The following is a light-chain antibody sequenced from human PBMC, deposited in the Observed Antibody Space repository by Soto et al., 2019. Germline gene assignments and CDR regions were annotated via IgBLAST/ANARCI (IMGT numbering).Light chain of an antibody. V-gene: IGKV3-15*01. CDR2: AAS. CDR3: QQYNKWPGT. Sequence: EIMMTQSPATVSVYPGERATLSCRASESVGSSLVWYQQKPGQAPRLLIYAASTRAPGIPARFSGSGSGTEFTLTISSLQSEDFAVYYCQQYNKWPGTFGQGTKVDIK. CDR1: ESVGSS. J-gene: IGKJ2*01.